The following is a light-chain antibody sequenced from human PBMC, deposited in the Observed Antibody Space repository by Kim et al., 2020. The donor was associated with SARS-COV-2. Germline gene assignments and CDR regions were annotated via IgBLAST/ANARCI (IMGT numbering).Light chain of an antibody. J-gene: IGKJ3*01. CDR3: QQTYISPCT. V-gene: IGKV1-39*01. CDR2: AAS. Sequence: DIQMTQSPCSLSASVGDRVTITCRTSQNINSHLNWYHQKPGRAPKLLIYAASTLQGGVPSRFSGSGSGTDFTLTISSLQPEDFATYYSQQTYISPCTLGPGTKVDIK. CDR1: QNINSH.